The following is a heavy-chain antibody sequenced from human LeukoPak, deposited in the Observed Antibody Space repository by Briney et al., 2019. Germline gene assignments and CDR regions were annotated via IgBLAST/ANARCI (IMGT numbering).Heavy chain of an antibody. CDR3: ARGNSGYSYGFDY. CDR1: GYSFTSYW. V-gene: IGHV5-51*01. Sequence: GESLKISCKGSGYSFTSYWIGWVRQMPGKGLEWLGIIYPGDSETRYSPSFQGHVTISADKSVKNAYLHWSSLKASDTAMYYCARGNSGYSYGFDYWGQGTLVTVSS. CDR2: IYPGDSET. D-gene: IGHD5-18*01. J-gene: IGHJ4*02.